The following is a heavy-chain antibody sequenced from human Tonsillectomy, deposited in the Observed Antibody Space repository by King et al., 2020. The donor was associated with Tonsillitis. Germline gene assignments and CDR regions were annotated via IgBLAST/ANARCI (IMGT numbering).Heavy chain of an antibody. J-gene: IGHJ4*02. D-gene: IGHD2-15*01. CDR2: IYYSGST. V-gene: IGHV4-39*01. Sequence: MQLQESGPGLVKPSETLSLTCTVSGGSISSSSYYWGWIRQPPGKGLEWIGSIYYSGSTYYNPSLKSRVTISVDTSKNQFSLRLSSVTAADTAVYYCAGHNGYCPGGSCPGRYFDYWGQGTLVTVSS. CDR3: AGHNGYCPGGSCPGRYFDY. CDR1: GGSISSSSYY.